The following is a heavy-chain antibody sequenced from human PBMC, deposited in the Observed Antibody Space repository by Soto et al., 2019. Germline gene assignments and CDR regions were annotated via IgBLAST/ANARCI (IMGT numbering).Heavy chain of an antibody. V-gene: IGHV4-30-4*01. CDR3: ARPDAGSGFDAFDI. Sequence: QVQLQESGPGLVKPSQTLSLTCTVSGGSISSGDYYWSWIRQPPGKGLEWIGYIYYSGSTYYNPSPKSRVTISVDTSKIQVSLQLSSVTAADTAVYYCARPDAGSGFDAFDIWGQGTMVTVSS. J-gene: IGHJ3*02. CDR2: IYYSGST. CDR1: GGSISSGDYY. D-gene: IGHD5-12*01.